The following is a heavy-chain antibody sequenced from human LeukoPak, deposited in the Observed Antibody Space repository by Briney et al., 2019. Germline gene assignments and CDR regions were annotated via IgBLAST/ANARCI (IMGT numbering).Heavy chain of an antibody. D-gene: IGHD2-21*01. J-gene: IGHJ6*02. CDR2: ISSSSTYI. CDR3: AKYCGGDCYGMDV. V-gene: IGHV3-21*01. CDR1: AFTFSSYS. Sequence: GGSLRLSCAASAFTFSSYSMNWVRQAPGKGLEWVSSISSSSTYIYYADSVKGRFTISRDNAKNSLYLQMNSLRAEDTAVYYCAKYCGGDCYGMDVWGQGTTVTVSS.